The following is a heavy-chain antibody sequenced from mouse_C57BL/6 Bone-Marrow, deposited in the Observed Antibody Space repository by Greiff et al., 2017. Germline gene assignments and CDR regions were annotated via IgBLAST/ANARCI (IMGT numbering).Heavy chain of an antibody. CDR2: IDPENGDT. CDR3: TTRVVATEYYFDY. J-gene: IGHJ2*01. CDR1: GFNIKDDY. Sequence: VQLKQSGAELVRPGASVKLSCTASGFNIKDDYMHWVKQRPEQGLEWIGWIDPENGDTEYASKFPGKATITADTSSNTAYLQLSSLTSEDTAVYYCTTRVVATEYYFDYWGQGTTLTVSS. V-gene: IGHV14-4*01. D-gene: IGHD1-1*01.